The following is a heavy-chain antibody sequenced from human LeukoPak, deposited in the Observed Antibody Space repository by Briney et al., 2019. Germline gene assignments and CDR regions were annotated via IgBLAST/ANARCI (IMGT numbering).Heavy chain of an antibody. CDR2: ISGSGAGT. Sequence: GGSLRLSCAASGFTFSDYYMSWVRQAPGKGLEWVSAISGSGAGTYYADSVKGRFTISRDNAKNSLYLQMNSLRAEDTAVYYCARGILSPPTVIRGFDYWGQGTLVTVSS. CDR1: GFTFSDYY. V-gene: IGHV3-69-1*01. CDR3: ARGILSPPTVIRGFDY. D-gene: IGHD4-23*01. J-gene: IGHJ4*02.